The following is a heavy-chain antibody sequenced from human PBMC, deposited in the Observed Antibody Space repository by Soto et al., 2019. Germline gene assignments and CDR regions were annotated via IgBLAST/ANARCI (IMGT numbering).Heavy chain of an antibody. D-gene: IGHD2-2*01. CDR2: IIPIFGTA. V-gene: IGHV1-69*01. CDR1: GGTFSSYA. CDR3: ARLGGYCSSTSCPLYYYDGMDV. J-gene: IGHJ6*02. Sequence: QVQLVQSGAEVKKPGSSVKVSCKASGGTFSSYAISWVRQAPGQGLEWMGGIIPIFGTANYAQKFQGRVTITADESTSTAYMERSSLRSEDTAVYYCARLGGYCSSTSCPLYYYDGMDVWGQGTTVTVSS.